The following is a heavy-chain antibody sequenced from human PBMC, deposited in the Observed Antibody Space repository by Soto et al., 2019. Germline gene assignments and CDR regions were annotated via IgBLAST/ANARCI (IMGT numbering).Heavy chain of an antibody. CDR2: ISAYNGNT. V-gene: IGHV1-18*01. Sequence: ASVKVSCKASGYTFTSYGISWVRQAPGQGLEWMGWISAYNGNTNYAQKLQGRVTMTTDTSTSTAYMELRSLRSDDTAVYYCAREGGVEIVATPPHYGGQGTRVPVSP. CDR1: GYTFTSYG. CDR3: AREGGVEIVATPPHY. D-gene: IGHD5-12*01. J-gene: IGHJ4*02.